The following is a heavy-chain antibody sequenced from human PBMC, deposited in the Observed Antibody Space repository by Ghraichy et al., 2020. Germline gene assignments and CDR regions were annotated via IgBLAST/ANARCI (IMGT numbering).Heavy chain of an antibody. Sequence: SETLSLTCSVSGDSITSGAYYWAWVRRPPGKGLEWIGYIYYSGSTYYDPSLKSRVTISLDTSKNQFSLKLTSVTAADTAVYYCASDKHGMDVWGQGTTVTVSS. CDR3: ASDKHGMDV. V-gene: IGHV4-30-4*07. J-gene: IGHJ6*02. CDR1: GDSITSGAYY. CDR2: IYYSGST.